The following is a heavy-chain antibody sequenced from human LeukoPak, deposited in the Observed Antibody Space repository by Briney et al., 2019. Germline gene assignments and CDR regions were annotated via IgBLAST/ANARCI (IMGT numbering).Heavy chain of an antibody. D-gene: IGHD3-22*01. V-gene: IGHV4-59*01. CDR2: IYYSGST. CDR3: ARGYDSSGYYHFDY. J-gene: IGHJ4*02. CDR1: GGSISSYY. Sequence: SATLSLTCTVSGGSISSYYWSWIRQPPGKGLEWIGYIYYSGSTNYNPSLKSRVTISVDTSKNQFSLKLSSVTAADTAVYYCARGYDSSGYYHFDYWGQGTLVTVSS.